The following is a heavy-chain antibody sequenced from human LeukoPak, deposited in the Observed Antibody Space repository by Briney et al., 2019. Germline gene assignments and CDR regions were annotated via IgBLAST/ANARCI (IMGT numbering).Heavy chain of an antibody. CDR3: AKGPDGGNGD. D-gene: IGHD4-23*01. CDR1: GFTFGSYA. V-gene: IGHV3-23*01. Sequence: GGSLRLSCAASGFTFGSYAMSWVRQAPGKGLEWVSAISGGGESPWYADSVRGRSTISRDNSKNMVYLQMNSLRAEDTAVYYCAKGPDGGNGDWGQGTLVTVSS. CDR2: ISGGGESP. J-gene: IGHJ4*02.